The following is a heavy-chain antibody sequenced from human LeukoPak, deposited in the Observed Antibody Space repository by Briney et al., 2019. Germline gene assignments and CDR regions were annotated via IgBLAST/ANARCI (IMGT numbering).Heavy chain of an antibody. CDR2: IYYTGST. V-gene: IGHV4-39*01. Sequence: SETLSLTCTVSGGSISSRSYYWGWIRQPPGRGLEWIASIYYTGSTDYNPSLKSRVTISVDTSKNQFSLKLTSVTAADTAVYYCARRSLILSNSGWVPWGQGTLVTVSS. D-gene: IGHD6-19*01. CDR3: ARRSLILSNSGWVP. J-gene: IGHJ5*02. CDR1: GGSISSRSYY.